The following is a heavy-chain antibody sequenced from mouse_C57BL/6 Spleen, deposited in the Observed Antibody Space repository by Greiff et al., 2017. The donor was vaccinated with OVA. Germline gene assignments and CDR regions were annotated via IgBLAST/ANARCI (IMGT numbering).Heavy chain of an antibody. CDR1: GFSLTSYG. D-gene: IGHD1-1*01. CDR2: IWSGGST. CDR3: ARPYGSSAWFAY. V-gene: IGHV2-2*01. J-gene: IGHJ3*01. Sequence: VKLVESGPGLVQPSQSLSITCTVSGFSLTSYGVHWVRQSPGKGLEWLGVIWSGGSTDYNAAFISRLSISKDNSKSQVFFKMNSLQADDTAIYDCARPYGSSAWFAYWGQGTLVTVSA.